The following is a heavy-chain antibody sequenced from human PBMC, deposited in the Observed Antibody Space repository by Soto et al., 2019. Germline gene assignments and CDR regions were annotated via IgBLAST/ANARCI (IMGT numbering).Heavy chain of an antibody. Sequence: EVQVLESGGGLVQPGGSLRLSCEVSGLTISPYAMSWFRQAPGKGLEWVSAISGSGGSKYYADSVKGRFTISRDNSKNTLYLQMNSLRAEDTAVYYCAKGATGTWLDYYFDYWGQGTLVSVSS. CDR1: GLTISPYA. D-gene: IGHD1-1*01. CDR2: ISGSGGSK. J-gene: IGHJ4*02. V-gene: IGHV3-23*01. CDR3: AKGATGTWLDYYFDY.